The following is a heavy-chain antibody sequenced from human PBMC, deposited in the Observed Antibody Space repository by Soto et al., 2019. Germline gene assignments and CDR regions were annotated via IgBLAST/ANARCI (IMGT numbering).Heavy chain of an antibody. Sequence: ATLKESGPVLVKATETLTLTCSVSGFSLNDAQVGVAWIRQTPGKALEWLALISSVDAKSYNPSLKTRLSIPHDNSNSLVVLTVTNVTPADTATYFCARAQNLFGSSDWLDPWGRGTLVTFSA. D-gene: IGHD2-15*01. CDR1: GFSLNDAQVG. CDR3: ARAQNLFGSSDWLDP. CDR2: ISSVDAK. V-gene: IGHV2-26*01. J-gene: IGHJ5*02.